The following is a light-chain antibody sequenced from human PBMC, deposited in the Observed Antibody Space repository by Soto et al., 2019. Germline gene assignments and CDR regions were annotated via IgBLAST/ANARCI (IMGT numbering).Light chain of an antibody. CDR3: HQYNSWPLT. V-gene: IGKV3-15*01. CDR2: GAS. CDR1: QSVGSD. Sequence: EKVMTQSPATLSLSPGERATLSCRASQSVGSDVAWYQQKPGQAPRSLIYGASTRATDIPARFSGSGSGTEFTLTISSLQSEDFAVYYCHQYNSWPLTFGGGTKVEI. J-gene: IGKJ4*01.